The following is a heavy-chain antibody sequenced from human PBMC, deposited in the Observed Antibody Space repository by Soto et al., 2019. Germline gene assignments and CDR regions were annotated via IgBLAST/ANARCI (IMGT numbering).Heavy chain of an antibody. CDR3: ARVNGDGWGIFDS. CDR1: GFTFAGYG. V-gene: IGHV3-33*01. CDR2: IWNDGNKK. D-gene: IGHD6-19*01. J-gene: IGHJ4*02. Sequence: QVHLVESGGGVVQPGKSLRLSCAASGFTFAGYGMHWVRQAPGKGLEWVAVIWNDGNKKYYADSVKGRFTISRDNSQNPLYLQMDSVRVEDTAVYSCARVNGDGWGIFDSWGPGTLVTVSS.